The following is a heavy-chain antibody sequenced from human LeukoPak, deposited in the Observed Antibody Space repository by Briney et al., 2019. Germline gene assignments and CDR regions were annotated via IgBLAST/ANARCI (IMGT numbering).Heavy chain of an antibody. CDR2: IYPGDSDT. J-gene: IGHJ6*03. Sequence: GESLKISSKTSGYSFTTYWIGWVRQMPGKGLEWMGIIYPGDSDTRYSPSLQGQVTISADKSISTAYLQWSSLKASDTAMYYCARLGRYCSSTSCYTHYYYYYYMDVWGKGTTVTVSS. CDR3: ARLGRYCSSTSCYTHYYYYYYMDV. CDR1: GYSFTTYW. V-gene: IGHV5-51*01. D-gene: IGHD2-2*02.